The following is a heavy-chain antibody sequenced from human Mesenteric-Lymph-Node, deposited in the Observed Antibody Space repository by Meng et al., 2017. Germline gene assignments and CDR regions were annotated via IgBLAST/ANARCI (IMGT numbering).Heavy chain of an antibody. CDR1: GGSISSGGYY. CDR2: IYYSGST. CDR3: ARVGWRQWSFDL. V-gene: IGHV4-30-4*08. Sequence: QVQLQESGPGLVKPSQTLSLTCTVPGGSISSGGYYWSWIRQPPGKGLELIGHIYYSGSTSYNPSLKSRVTISVDTSNNQFSLKLSSVTAADTAVYYCARVGWRQWSFDLWGRGTLVTVSS. J-gene: IGHJ2*01. D-gene: IGHD5-18*01.